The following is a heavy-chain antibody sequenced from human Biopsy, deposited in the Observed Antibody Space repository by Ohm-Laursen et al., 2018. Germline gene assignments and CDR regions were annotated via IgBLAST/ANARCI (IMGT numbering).Heavy chain of an antibody. J-gene: IGHJ4*03. CDR3: GTKLEGYIHH. V-gene: IGHV1-69*06. CDR2: NIPILGTG. CDR1: AGTFSNYG. D-gene: IGHD2-2*02. Sequence: GSSVKVSCKAPAGTFSNYGVNWVRQAPGQGLEWLGGNIPILGTGNYAQKFQDRVTVAADTSTSPATMEMRSLRSYDTAMYYCGTKLEGYIHHWGQGTLVIVSS.